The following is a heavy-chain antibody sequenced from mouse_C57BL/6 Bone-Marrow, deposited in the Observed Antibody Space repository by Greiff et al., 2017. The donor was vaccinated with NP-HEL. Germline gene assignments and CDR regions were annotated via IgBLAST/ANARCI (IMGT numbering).Heavy chain of an antibody. D-gene: IGHD1-1*01. Sequence: EVQLQQSGPELVKPGASVKISCKASGYTFTDYYMNWVKQSHGKSLEWIGDINPNNGGTSYNQKFKGKATLTVDKSSSTAYMELRSLTSEDSAVYYCARVNLLLRGFDDWGKGTTLTVSS. CDR2: INPNNGGT. J-gene: IGHJ2*01. V-gene: IGHV1-26*01. CDR1: GYTFTDYY. CDR3: ARVNLLLRGFDD.